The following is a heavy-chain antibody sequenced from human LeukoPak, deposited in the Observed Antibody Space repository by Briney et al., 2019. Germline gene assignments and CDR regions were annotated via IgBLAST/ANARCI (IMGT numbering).Heavy chain of an antibody. J-gene: IGHJ1*01. CDR3: ARELVVGPAEYFQH. CDR2: INKRGSET. CDR1: GFTFSDSW. Sequence: GGSLRLSCAASGFTFSDSWMTWVRQAPGKGLEWVGNINKRGSETYYADSVNGRFTVSRDNARNLLFLQMNSLRPDDTALYYCARELVVGPAEYFQHWGHGTPVTVSS. D-gene: IGHD2-8*02. V-gene: IGHV3-7*01.